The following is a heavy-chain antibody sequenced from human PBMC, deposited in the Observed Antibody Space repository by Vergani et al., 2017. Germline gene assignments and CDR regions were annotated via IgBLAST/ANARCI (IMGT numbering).Heavy chain of an antibody. CDR1: GGSISSGGYY. D-gene: IGHD6-19*01. Sequence: QVQLQESGPGLVKPSQTLSLTCTVSGGSISSGGYYWSWIRQLPGKGLEWIGYIYYSGSTYYNPSLKSRVTISVDTSKNQFSLKLSSVTAADTAVYYCARENHSSGWYVSYFDYWGQGTLVTVSS. J-gene: IGHJ4*02. CDR2: IYYSGST. CDR3: ARENHSSGWYVSYFDY. V-gene: IGHV4-31*03.